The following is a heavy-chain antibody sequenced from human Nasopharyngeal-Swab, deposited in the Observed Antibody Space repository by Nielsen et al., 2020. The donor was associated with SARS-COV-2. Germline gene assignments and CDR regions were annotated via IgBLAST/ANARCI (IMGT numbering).Heavy chain of an antibody. V-gene: IGHV1-18*01. D-gene: IGHD1-26*01. CDR3: ARYESRAELYYFDY. CDR2: ISAYNGNT. Sequence: VKVPCKASGYTFTSYGISWVRQAPGQGLEWMGWISAYNGNTNYAQKLQGRVTMTTDTSTSTAYMELRSLRSDDTAVYYCARYESRAELYYFDYWGQGTLVTVSS. CDR1: GYTFTSYG. J-gene: IGHJ4*02.